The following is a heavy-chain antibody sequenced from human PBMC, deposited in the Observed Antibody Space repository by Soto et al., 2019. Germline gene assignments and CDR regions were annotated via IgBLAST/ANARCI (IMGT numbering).Heavy chain of an antibody. Sequence: LSLTCAASGFTFSSYAMSWVRQAPGKGLEWVSAISGSGGSTYYADSVKGRFTISRDNSKNTLYLQMNSLRAEDTAVYYCAKEGGYCSSTSCENYYYYYMDVWGKGTTVTVSS. CDR3: AKEGGYCSSTSCENYYYYYMDV. V-gene: IGHV3-23*01. D-gene: IGHD2-2*01. J-gene: IGHJ6*03. CDR2: ISGSGGST. CDR1: GFTFSSYA.